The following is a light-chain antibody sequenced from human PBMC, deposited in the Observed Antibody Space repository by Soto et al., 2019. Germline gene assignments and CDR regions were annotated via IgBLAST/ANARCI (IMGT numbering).Light chain of an antibody. CDR2: DVS. Sequence: QSALTQPRSVSGSPGQAVTISSTGTSSDVAGYNYVSWYQQHPGKAPKLMIYDVSKRPSGVPDRFSGSKSGNTASLTISGLQAEHEADYYCCSYAGSYTLVFGGGTKLTVL. V-gene: IGLV2-11*01. CDR3: CSYAGSYTLV. J-gene: IGLJ2*01. CDR1: SSDVAGYNY.